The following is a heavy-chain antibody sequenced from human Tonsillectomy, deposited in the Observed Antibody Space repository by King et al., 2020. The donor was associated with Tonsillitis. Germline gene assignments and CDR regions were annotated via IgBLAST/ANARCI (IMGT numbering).Heavy chain of an antibody. J-gene: IGHJ2*01. V-gene: IGHV3-23*04. CDR2: VRACGGCP. Sequence: VQLVESGGGLVQPGGSLRLSCAASVFTFSSFALSWVRQTPAKGLEWVSTVRACGGCPSYADSGKGRLTISKDDSKNTVFLQMNSLGADDTAVYFCAKQPIAVAVNWYFDLWGRGTLVTVSS. D-gene: IGHD6-19*01. CDR3: AKQPIAVAVNWYFDL. CDR1: VFTFSSFA.